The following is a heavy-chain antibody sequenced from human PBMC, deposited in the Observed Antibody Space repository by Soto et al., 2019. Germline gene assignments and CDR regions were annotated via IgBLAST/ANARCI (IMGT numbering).Heavy chain of an antibody. J-gene: IGHJ6*02. CDR1: GYTFTSYG. V-gene: IGHV1-18*01. CDR3: AREGDVPYYYYGMDV. Sequence: QVQLVQSGGEVRKPGASVTVSCKASGYTFTSYGISWVRQAPGQGREWMGWISGYNGKTNYAQKVQDRVTMTTDTSTSTVYLDLRSLRFDAAAVFYCAREGDVPYYYYGMDVWGQGTTVTVSS. D-gene: IGHD2-21*02. CDR2: ISGYNGKT.